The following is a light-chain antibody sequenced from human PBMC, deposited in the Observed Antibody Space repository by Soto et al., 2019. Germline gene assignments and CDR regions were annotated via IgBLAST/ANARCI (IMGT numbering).Light chain of an antibody. CDR1: QSVGAT. V-gene: IGKV3-15*01. Sequence: EIVMTQSPVTLSVFPWERATLYCRASQSVGATVSWYHQRPGQAPRLLISGASTSATDVQARVSASGSGTAFTLTITSLQSDAFGVYYCQQYADWPTTFGQGTRVEIK. CDR2: GAS. CDR3: QQYADWPTT. J-gene: IGKJ1*01.